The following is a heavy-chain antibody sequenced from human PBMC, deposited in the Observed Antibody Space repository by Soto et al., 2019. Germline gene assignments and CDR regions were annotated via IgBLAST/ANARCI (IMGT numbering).Heavy chain of an antibody. CDR3: TKDRSNTLDGMDV. Sequence: TGGSLRLSCAASGFSFRTYGMHWVRQAPGKGLEWVAVIWYDGSDKYYADSVKGRFTISRDNSKNTLFLQLNSLRAEDTAVYYCTKDRSNTLDGMDVWGQGTTVTVSS. D-gene: IGHD4-4*01. CDR2: IWYDGSDK. V-gene: IGHV3-33*06. J-gene: IGHJ6*02. CDR1: GFSFRTYG.